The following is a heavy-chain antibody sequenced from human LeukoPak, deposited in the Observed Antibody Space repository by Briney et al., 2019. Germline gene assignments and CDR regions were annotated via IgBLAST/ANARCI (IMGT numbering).Heavy chain of an antibody. CDR1: GFTFSSYA. CDR3: ARASSSWVKRRYYYGLDV. V-gene: IGHV3-23*01. D-gene: IGHD6-13*01. J-gene: IGHJ6*02. CDR2: ISGSGGST. Sequence: GGSLRLSCAASGFTFSSYAMSWVRQAPGKGLEWVSAISGSGGSTYCADSVKGRCTISRDNSKNTLFLQMNSLRAEDTAVYYCARASSSWVKRRYYYGLDVWGQGTTVTVSS.